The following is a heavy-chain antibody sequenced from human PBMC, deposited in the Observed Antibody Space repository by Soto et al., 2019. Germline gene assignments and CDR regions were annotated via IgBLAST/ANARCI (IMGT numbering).Heavy chain of an antibody. CDR2: IYHSGST. CDR3: VSSSWYSLDY. Sequence: SETLFLTCAVSGGSITSDDNLWSWVRQPPGKGLEWIGEIYHSGSTNYNPSLNSRVTISVDKSKNQFSLKLTSVTAADTAVYYCVSSSWYSLDYWGQGTRVTVSS. J-gene: IGHJ4*02. V-gene: IGHV4-4*02. D-gene: IGHD6-13*01. CDR1: GGSITSDDNL.